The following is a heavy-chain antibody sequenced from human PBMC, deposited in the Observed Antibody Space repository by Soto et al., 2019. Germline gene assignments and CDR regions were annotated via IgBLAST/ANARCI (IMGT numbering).Heavy chain of an antibody. V-gene: IGHV4-4*07. J-gene: IGHJ5*02. CDR3: ARQDSSSWSEGWFDP. Sequence: KTSETLSLTCTVSGGSISSYYWIWIRQPAGKGLEWIGRIYTSGSTNFNPSLKSRVTMSVDTSKNQFSLKLSSVTAADTAVYYCARQDSSSWSEGWFDPWGQGTLVTVSS. CDR2: IYTSGST. CDR1: GGSISSYY. D-gene: IGHD6-13*01.